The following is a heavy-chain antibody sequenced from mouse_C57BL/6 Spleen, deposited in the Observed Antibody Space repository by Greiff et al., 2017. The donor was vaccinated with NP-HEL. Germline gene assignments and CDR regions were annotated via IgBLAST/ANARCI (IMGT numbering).Heavy chain of an antibody. Sequence: QVQLQQPGAELVKPGASVKLSCKASGYTFTSYWMQWVKQRPGQGLEWIGEINPSDSYTNYNHKFKGKATLTVDTASSTAYLQLSRLPSEDTAVYDCARKRTAHAWVGYWGQGTLVTGSA. CDR1: GYTFTSYW. CDR2: INPSDSYT. V-gene: IGHV1-50*01. J-gene: IGHJ3*01. D-gene: IGHD3-2*02. CDR3: ARKRTAHAWVGY.